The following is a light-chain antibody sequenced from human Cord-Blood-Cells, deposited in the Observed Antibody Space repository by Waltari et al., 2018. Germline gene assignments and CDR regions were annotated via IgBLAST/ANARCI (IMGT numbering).Light chain of an antibody. CDR1: SSDVGGYNY. V-gene: IGLV2-14*01. CDR3: SSYTSSSTYV. CDR2: DVS. J-gene: IGLJ1*01. Sequence: QSALTQPASVSGSPGQSITLSCPGTSSDVGGYNYVSWYQQHPGKAPKLMIDDVSNRPSGVSNRFSGSKSGNTASLTISGLQAEDEADYYCSSYTSSSTYVFGTGTKVTVL.